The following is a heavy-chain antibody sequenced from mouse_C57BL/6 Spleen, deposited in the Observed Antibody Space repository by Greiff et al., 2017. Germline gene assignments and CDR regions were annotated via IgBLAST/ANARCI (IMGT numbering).Heavy chain of an antibody. D-gene: IGHD3-2*02. V-gene: IGHV1-55*01. Sequence: VQLQQPGAELVKPGASVKMSCKASGYTFTSYCITWVKQRPGQGLEWIGDIYPGSGSTNYNEKFKSKATLTVDTSSSTAYMQLSSLTSEDSAVYYCARGGGRQLSWFAYWGQGTLVSVSA. J-gene: IGHJ3*01. CDR1: GYTFTSYC. CDR2: IYPGSGST. CDR3: ARGGGRQLSWFAY.